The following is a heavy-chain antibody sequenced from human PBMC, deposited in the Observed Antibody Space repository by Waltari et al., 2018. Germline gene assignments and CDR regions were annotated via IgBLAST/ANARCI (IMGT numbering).Heavy chain of an antibody. J-gene: IGHJ4*02. V-gene: IGHV4-34*01. Sequence: QVQLQQWGAGLLKPSETLSLSCAVYGGSFRGHYWRWIREPPGKGLGWIGEIEYRGSTKYTPSLKSRLTISVDRSKNQSSLKLSSVTAADTAVYYCARHPQYGSGKQVDYWGQGTLVTVSS. CDR3: ARHPQYGSGKQVDY. CDR2: IEYRGST. D-gene: IGHD3-10*01. CDR1: GGSFRGHY.